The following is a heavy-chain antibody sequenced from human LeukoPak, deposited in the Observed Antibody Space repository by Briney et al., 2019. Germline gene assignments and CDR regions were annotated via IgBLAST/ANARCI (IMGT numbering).Heavy chain of an antibody. Sequence: ASVKVSCKASGGTFSSYAISWVRQATGQGLEWMGRIIPILGIPNYAQKFQGRVTITADKSTTTAYMELSSLRSEDTAVYYCATEAIVVVTARDYWYFDLWSRGTLVTVSS. D-gene: IGHD2-21*02. CDR1: GGTFSSYA. J-gene: IGHJ2*01. CDR2: IIPILGIP. V-gene: IGHV1-69*04. CDR3: ATEAIVVVTARDYWYFDL.